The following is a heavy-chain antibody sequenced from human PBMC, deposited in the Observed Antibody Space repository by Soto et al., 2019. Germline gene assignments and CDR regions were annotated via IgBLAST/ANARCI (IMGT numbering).Heavy chain of an antibody. J-gene: IGHJ6*03. V-gene: IGHV1-18*01. CDR2: ISAYNGNT. CDR1: GYTFTSYG. D-gene: IGHD2-2*01. Sequence: QVQLVQSGAEVKKPGASVKVSCKASGYTFTSYGISWVRQAPGQGLEWMGWISAYNGNTNYAQKLQGRVTMTTDTSTSTAYMELRSLRSDDTAVYYCARCHIGYCSSTSCVGNYYYMDVWGKGTTVTVSS. CDR3: ARCHIGYCSSTSCVGNYYYMDV.